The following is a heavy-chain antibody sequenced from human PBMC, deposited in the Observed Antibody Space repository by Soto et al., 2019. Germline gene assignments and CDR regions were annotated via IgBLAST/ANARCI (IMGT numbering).Heavy chain of an antibody. CDR1: GFTFSDYY. CDR2: ISSSGSTI. V-gene: IGHV3-11*01. D-gene: IGHD3-22*01. Sequence: GGSLRLSCAASGFTFSDYYMSWIRQAPGKGLEWVSYISSSGSTICYADSVKGRFTISRDNAKNSLYLQMNSLRAEDTAVYYCARDIPEDYYDSSGYSPACFDYWGQGTLVTVSS. CDR3: ARDIPEDYYDSSGYSPACFDY. J-gene: IGHJ4*02.